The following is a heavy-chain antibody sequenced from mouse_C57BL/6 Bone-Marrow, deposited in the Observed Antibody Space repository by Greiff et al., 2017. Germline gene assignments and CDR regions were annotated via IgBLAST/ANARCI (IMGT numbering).Heavy chain of an antibody. D-gene: IGHD2-1*01. Sequence: VQLQQPGAELVKPGASVKMSCKASGYTFTSYWITWVKQRPGQGLEWIGDIYPGSGSTNYNEKFKGKATLTADKSSSTAYMQLNSLTSEDSAVYFCAGNYGDFDYWGQGTTLTVSS. CDR1: GYTFTSYW. V-gene: IGHV1-55*01. CDR3: AGNYGDFDY. CDR2: IYPGSGST. J-gene: IGHJ2*01.